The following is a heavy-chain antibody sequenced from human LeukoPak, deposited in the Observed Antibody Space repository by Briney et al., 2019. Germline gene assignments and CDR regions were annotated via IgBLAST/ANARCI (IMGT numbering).Heavy chain of an antibody. V-gene: IGHV3-49*03. J-gene: IGHJ4*02. Sequence: GGSLRLSCTASGFTFGDYALVWFRQAPGKGLEWLGFIRTKAYHGETTEYATSVKGRFTISRDDSKSIAYLQMNSLKTEDTAVYYCTRDRQVQTGFDYWGQGTLVTVSS. D-gene: IGHD1-14*01. CDR1: GFTFGDYA. CDR3: TRDRQVQTGFDY. CDR2: IRTKAYHGETT.